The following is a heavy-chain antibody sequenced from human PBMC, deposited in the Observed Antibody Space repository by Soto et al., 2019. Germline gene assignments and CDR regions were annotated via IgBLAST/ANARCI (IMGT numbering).Heavy chain of an antibody. V-gene: IGHV3-7*05. CDR3: ARDVSPGSSSLYLDAFDI. Sequence: EVQLEESGGDLVQPGGSLRLSCAASGFTLSAYWMTWVRQAPGKGLEWVANINRDGSKKSYLDTVRGRFTISRDNVANSLYRQMDSLRADDTALYYCARDVSPGSSSLYLDAFDIWGQGTMVTVSS. J-gene: IGHJ3*02. CDR1: GFTLSAYW. CDR2: INRDGSKK. D-gene: IGHD6-13*01.